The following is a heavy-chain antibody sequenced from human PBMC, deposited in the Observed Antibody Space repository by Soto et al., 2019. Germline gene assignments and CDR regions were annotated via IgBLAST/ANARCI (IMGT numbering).Heavy chain of an antibody. CDR2: ISSSGGNT. V-gene: IGHV3-23*01. J-gene: IGHJ6*02. CDR1: DFTFNTYA. D-gene: IGHD2-2*01. Sequence: EVQLLESGGGLVQPGGSLRLSCAASDFTFNTYAMTWVRQAPGRGLEWVSLISSSGGNTYYADSVKGRFTISRDNSKNTLFLQMNCLRAEDTAIYYCARDQGMGYQPPLGYGLDVWGQGTTVTVSS. CDR3: ARDQGMGYQPPLGYGLDV.